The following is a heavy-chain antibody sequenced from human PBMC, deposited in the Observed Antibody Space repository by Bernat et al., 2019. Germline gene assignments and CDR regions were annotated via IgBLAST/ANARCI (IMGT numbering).Heavy chain of an antibody. CDR3: AREGGVKLPTYYYSMDV. V-gene: IGHV3-74*01. CDR1: GFTFSSYW. Sequence: EVQLVESGGGLVQPGGSLRLSCAASGFTFSSYWMHWVRQAPGKGLVWVSRINSDGSSTSYADSVKGRFTISRDNAKNTLYLQMNSLRAEDTAVYYCAREGGVKLPTYYYSMDVWGKGTTVTVSS. CDR2: INSDGSST. D-gene: IGHD4-23*01. J-gene: IGHJ6*03.